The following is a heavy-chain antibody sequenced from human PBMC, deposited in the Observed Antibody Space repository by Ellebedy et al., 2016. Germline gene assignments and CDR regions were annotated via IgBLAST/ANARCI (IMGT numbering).Heavy chain of an antibody. J-gene: IGHJ4*02. CDR1: GFTFDDYA. V-gene: IGHV3-9*01. Sequence: SLKISXAASGFTFDDYAMHWVRQAPGKGLEWVSGISWNSGSIGYADSVKGRFTISRDNAKNSLYLQMNSLRAEDTAVYYCAKDIMGYSSSCLDYWGQGTLVTVSS. D-gene: IGHD6-6*01. CDR2: ISWNSGSI. CDR3: AKDIMGYSSSCLDY.